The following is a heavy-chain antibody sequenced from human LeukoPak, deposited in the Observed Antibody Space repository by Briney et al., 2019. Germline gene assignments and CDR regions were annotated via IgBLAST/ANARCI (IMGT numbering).Heavy chain of an antibody. CDR1: GYTFTDYY. CDR3: ARGYCSGGSCAPLG. Sequence: ASVTVSCTASGYTFTDYYINWVRQAPGQGLEWMGWISAYNGNTNYAQKLQGRVTMTTDTSTSTAYMELRSLRSDDTAVYYCARGYCSGGSCAPLGWGQGTLVTVSS. V-gene: IGHV1-18*04. D-gene: IGHD2-15*01. CDR2: ISAYNGNT. J-gene: IGHJ4*02.